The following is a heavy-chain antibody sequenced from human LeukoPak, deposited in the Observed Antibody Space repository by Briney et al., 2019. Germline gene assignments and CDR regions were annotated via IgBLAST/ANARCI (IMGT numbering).Heavy chain of an antibody. D-gene: IGHD2/OR15-2a*01. J-gene: IGHJ4*02. CDR2: VGPYNGNT. Sequence: GASVKVSCKASGYTFFDYGISWLRQAPGQGLEWVGWVGPYNGNTQYSQKLQGRVILTTDTLTNTAFMELTSLSPDDMAIYYCARDYSTKMATITDIWGQGTLVAVSS. V-gene: IGHV1-18*03. CDR1: GYTFFDYG. CDR3: ARDYSTKMATITDI.